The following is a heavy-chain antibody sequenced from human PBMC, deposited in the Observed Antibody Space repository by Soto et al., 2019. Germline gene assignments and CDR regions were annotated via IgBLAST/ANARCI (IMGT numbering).Heavy chain of an antibody. CDR2: IYYSGRT. Sequence: QVQLQESGPGLVKPSQTLSLTCTVSGGSISSGDYYWSWIRQPPGKGLEWIGYIYYSGRTYYNPSLKSRVTISVDTSKNQFSLKLSSVTAADTAVYYCARSRGYYHYYYYYGMDVWGQGTTVTVSS. J-gene: IGHJ6*02. V-gene: IGHV4-30-4*01. D-gene: IGHD3-22*01. CDR3: ARSRGYYHYYYYYGMDV. CDR1: GGSISSGDYY.